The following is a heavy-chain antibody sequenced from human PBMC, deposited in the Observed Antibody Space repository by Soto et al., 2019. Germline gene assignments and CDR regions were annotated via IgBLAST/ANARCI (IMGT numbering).Heavy chain of an antibody. CDR3: ARVGYSSSSLHCFDP. D-gene: IGHD6-6*01. CDR1: GYTFTSYA. V-gene: IGHV1-3*01. J-gene: IGHJ5*02. CDR2: INAGNGNT. Sequence: ASVKVSCKASGYTFTSYAMHWVRQAPGQRLEWMGWINAGNGNTKYSQKFQGRVTITRDTSASTAYMELSSLRSEDTAVYYCARVGYSSSSLHCFDPWGQGTLVTVSS.